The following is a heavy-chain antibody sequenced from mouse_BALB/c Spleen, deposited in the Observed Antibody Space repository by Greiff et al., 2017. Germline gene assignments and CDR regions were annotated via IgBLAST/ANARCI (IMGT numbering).Heavy chain of an antibody. D-gene: IGHD1-1*01. CDR3: ARHALLRRGFDY. CDR1: GFTFSSYT. Sequence: EVKLQESGGGLVQPGGSLKLSCAASGFTFSSYTMSWVRQTPEKRLEWVAYISNGGGSTYYPDTVKGRFTISRDNAKNTLYLQMSSLKSEDTAMYYCARHALLRRGFDYWGQGTTLTVSS. J-gene: IGHJ2*01. V-gene: IGHV5-12-2*01. CDR2: ISNGGGST.